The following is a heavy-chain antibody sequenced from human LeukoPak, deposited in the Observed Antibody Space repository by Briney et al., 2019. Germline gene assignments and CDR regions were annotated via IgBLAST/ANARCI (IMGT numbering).Heavy chain of an antibody. CDR2: IKQDGSEK. J-gene: IGHJ6*02. CDR3: ARDLDMGATRVPSPLYYYGMDV. V-gene: IGHV3-7*01. D-gene: IGHD1-26*01. Sequence: GGSLRLSCAASGFTFSSYWMSWVRQAPGKGREWVANIKQDGSEKYYVDSVKGRFTISRDNAKNSLYLQMNSLRAEDTAVYYCARDLDMGATRVPSPLYYYGMDVWGQGTTVTVSS. CDR1: GFTFSSYW.